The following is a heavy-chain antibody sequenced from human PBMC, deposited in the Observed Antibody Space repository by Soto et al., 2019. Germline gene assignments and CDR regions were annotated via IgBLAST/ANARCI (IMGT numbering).Heavy chain of an antibody. V-gene: IGHV1-69*01. D-gene: IGHD1-26*01. CDR3: ARGYRENYIYAMDV. Sequence: QVQLVQSGAEVKMPGSSVRVSCKASGGSFSKYGISWVRQAPGQGLEWMGGIIPMFGIGNYAEKFLGRVTITADESTSTSHMELSSLRSEDTAVYFCARGYRENYIYAMDVWDQGTTVTVSS. CDR1: GGSFSKYG. J-gene: IGHJ6*02. CDR2: IIPMFGIG.